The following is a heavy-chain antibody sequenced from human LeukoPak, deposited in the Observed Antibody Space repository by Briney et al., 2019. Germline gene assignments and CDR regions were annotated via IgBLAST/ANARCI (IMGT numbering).Heavy chain of an antibody. V-gene: IGHV3-23*01. J-gene: IGHJ4*02. CDR1: GFTFSSYA. CDR3: ARDPTVTPLDY. Sequence: PGGSLRLSCAASGFTFSSYAMSWVRQAPGKGLEWVSAISGSGGSTYYADSVKGRFTISRDNAKNSLYLQMNSLRAEDTAVYYCARDPTVTPLDYWGQGTLVTVSS. CDR2: ISGSGGST. D-gene: IGHD4-17*01.